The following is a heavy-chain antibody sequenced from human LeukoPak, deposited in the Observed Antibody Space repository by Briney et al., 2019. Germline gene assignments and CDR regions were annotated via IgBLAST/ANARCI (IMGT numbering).Heavy chain of an antibody. Sequence: GGSLRLSCAASGFTFSSYSMNWVRQAPGKGLEWVSSISSSSSYIYYADSVRGRFIISRDNSQNTLYLEMNSLRADDTAIYYCAKDHFTGGDYGDYFDLWGQGVLVTVSS. J-gene: IGHJ4*02. V-gene: IGHV3-21*04. CDR1: GFTFSSYS. D-gene: IGHD3-16*01. CDR2: ISSSSSYI. CDR3: AKDHFTGGDYGDYFDL.